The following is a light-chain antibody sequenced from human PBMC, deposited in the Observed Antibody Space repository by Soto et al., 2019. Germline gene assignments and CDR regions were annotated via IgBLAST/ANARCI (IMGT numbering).Light chain of an antibody. CDR3: ASWDVTLSVWV. CDR2: RDV. Sequence: QSVLTQPPSASGTPGQWLIISCSGSSSNIGNNYVYCYRLLPGTAPKLVMFRDVTRPPGVPDRFSGSKSCTSASLAISGLGPDDAADYFCASWDVTLSVWVFGGGTKLTVL. CDR1: SSNIGNNY. V-gene: IGLV1-47*02. J-gene: IGLJ3*02.